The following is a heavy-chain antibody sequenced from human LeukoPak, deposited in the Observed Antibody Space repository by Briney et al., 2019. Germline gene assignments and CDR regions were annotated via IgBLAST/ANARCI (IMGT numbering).Heavy chain of an antibody. V-gene: IGHV3-30-3*01. CDR2: ISYDGSNK. CDR3: ATGGDFGP. D-gene: IGHD2-21*02. CDR1: GFTFSSYA. J-gene: IGHJ5*02. Sequence: GRSLRLSCAASGFTFSSYAMHWVRQAPGKGLEWVAVISYDGSNKYYADSVKGRFTISRDNSKNTLYLQMNSLRAEDTATYYCATGGDFGPWGPGTLVTVSS.